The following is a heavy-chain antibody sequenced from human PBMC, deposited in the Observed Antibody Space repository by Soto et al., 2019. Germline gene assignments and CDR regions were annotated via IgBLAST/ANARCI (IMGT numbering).Heavy chain of an antibody. Sequence: EVQLVESGGGLVQPGGSLRLSCTGSGFIFGNYWMTWVRQAPGQGLEWVANIRKDESKMFYLDSVRGRFTISRDNAKNSLFLQMNDLRAEDTALYYCTRDISPGTSGWYFDAFDLWGQGTMVTVSS. J-gene: IGHJ3*01. CDR2: IRKDESKM. V-gene: IGHV3-7*05. D-gene: IGHD6-19*01. CDR3: TRDISPGTSGWYFDAFDL. CDR1: GFIFGNYW.